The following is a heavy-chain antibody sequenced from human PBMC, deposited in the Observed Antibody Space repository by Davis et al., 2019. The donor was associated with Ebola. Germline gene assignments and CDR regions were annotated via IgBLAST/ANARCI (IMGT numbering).Heavy chain of an antibody. D-gene: IGHD6-19*01. CDR2: IIPIFGTA. J-gene: IGHJ5*02. V-gene: IGHV1-69*05. CDR3: ARGRRIAVAAWFDP. Sequence: SVKVSCKASGGTFSSYAISWVRQAPGQGLEWMGGIIPIFGTANYAQKFQGRVTMTRNTSISTAYMELSSLRSEDTAVYYCARGRRIAVAAWFDPWGQGTLVTVSS. CDR1: GGTFSSYA.